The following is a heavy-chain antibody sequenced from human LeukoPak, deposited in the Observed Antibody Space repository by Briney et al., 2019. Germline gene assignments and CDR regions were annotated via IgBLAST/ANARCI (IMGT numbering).Heavy chain of an antibody. CDR2: ISGSGDNT. J-gene: IGHJ4*02. V-gene: IGHV3-23*01. CDR3: AKGSYYDSSGSFYFDY. D-gene: IGHD3-22*01. Sequence: GGSLRLTCAASGFTFSSYAMSWVRQAPGKGLEWVSGISGSGDNTYYADSVKGRFTISRDNSKNTLYVQVNSLGTEDTAAYYCAKGSYYDSSGSFYFDYWGQGTLVIVSS. CDR1: GFTFSSYA.